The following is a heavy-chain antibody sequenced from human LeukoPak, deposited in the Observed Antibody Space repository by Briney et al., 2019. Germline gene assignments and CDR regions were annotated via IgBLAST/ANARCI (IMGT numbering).Heavy chain of an antibody. D-gene: IGHD1-1*01. CDR3: ARELGSGNDADY. Sequence: ASVKVSCKASGYTFTGYYMHWVRQAPGQGLEWMGWINPNSGGTNYAQKFQGRVTITADKSTSTAYMELSSLRSEDTAVYYCARELGSGNDADYWGQGTLVTVSS. CDR2: INPNSGGT. J-gene: IGHJ4*02. V-gene: IGHV1-2*02. CDR1: GYTFTGYY.